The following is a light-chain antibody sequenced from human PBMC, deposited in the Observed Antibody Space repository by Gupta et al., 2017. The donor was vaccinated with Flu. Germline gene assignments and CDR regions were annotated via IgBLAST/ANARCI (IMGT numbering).Light chain of an antibody. V-gene: IGKV1-5*03. CDR3: QQYNSYSRT. J-gene: IGKJ1*01. CDR1: QSISSW. Sequence: DILMTQSPSTLSASVGDRVTLTCRASQSISSWLAWYQQKPGKAPKLLIYKASSLESGVPSRFSGSGSGTEFTLTISSLQPDDFATYYCQQYNSYSRTFGQGTKVEIK. CDR2: KAS.